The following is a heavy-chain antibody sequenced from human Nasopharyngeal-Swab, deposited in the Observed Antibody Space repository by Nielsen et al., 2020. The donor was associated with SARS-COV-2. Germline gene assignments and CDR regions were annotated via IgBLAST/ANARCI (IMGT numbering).Heavy chain of an antibody. CDR2: ISYTGNT. Sequence: SETLSLTCTVSGGSIITYYWSWTRQPPGKGLEWIGYISYTGNTNSNPSVKSRVTMSLDTSKNQSSLKVSSVTAADTAVYYCARIVDWYFDLWGRGTLVTVSS. J-gene: IGHJ2*01. D-gene: IGHD2-21*01. CDR3: ARIVDWYFDL. V-gene: IGHV4-59*13. CDR1: GGSIITYY.